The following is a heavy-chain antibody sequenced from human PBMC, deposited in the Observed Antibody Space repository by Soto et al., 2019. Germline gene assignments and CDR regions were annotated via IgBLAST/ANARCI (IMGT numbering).Heavy chain of an antibody. V-gene: IGHV3-23*01. CDR1: GFTFSSYA. J-gene: IGHJ6*02. CDR2: ISGSGGST. Sequence: GGSLRLSCAASGFTFSSYAMSWVRQAPGKGLEWVSAISGSGGSTYYADSVKGRFTISRDNSKNTLYLQMNSLRAEDTAVYYCAKDLGTAMDLLGYYGMDVWGQGTTVTVSS. CDR3: AKDLGTAMDLLGYYGMDV. D-gene: IGHD5-18*01.